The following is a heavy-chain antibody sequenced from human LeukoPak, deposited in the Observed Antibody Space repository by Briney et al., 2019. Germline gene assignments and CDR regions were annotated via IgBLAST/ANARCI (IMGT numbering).Heavy chain of an antibody. V-gene: IGHV4-39*07. CDR1: GGSISSSSYY. CDR3: ARDTMTTITTKMNWFDP. D-gene: IGHD4-11*01. CDR2: IYYSGST. J-gene: IGHJ5*02. Sequence: KSSETLSLTCTVSGGSISSSSYYWGWIRQPPGKGLEWIGSIYYSGSTYYNPSLKSRVTMSIDTSKNHFSLKLSSVTAADTAVYYCARDTMTTITTKMNWFDPWGQGTLVTVSS.